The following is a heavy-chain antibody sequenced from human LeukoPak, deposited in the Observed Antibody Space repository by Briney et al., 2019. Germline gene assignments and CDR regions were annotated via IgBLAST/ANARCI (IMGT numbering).Heavy chain of an antibody. CDR3: ARDPPHRFTMIEKDS. Sequence: GGSLRLSCAASGLTFSIHWMNWVRQAPGKGLECVANINQDGSDKYYVDSVKGRFTISRDNTKNSVYLQMNSLRAEDTAVYYCARDPPHRFTMIEKDSWGQGILVTVSS. CDR2: INQDGSDK. D-gene: IGHD3-22*01. V-gene: IGHV3-7*01. CDR1: GLTFSIHW. J-gene: IGHJ4*02.